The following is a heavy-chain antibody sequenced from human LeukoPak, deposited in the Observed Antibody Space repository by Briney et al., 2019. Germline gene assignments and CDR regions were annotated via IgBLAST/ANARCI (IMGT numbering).Heavy chain of an antibody. V-gene: IGHV3-30*18. Sequence: GGSLRLSCGASGFTFRKYGMHWVRQTPGKGLEAPGKGLQWVAVVSYDGSTKFYADSVQGRFTISRDNSKNTLYLQMNSLRAEDTAVYYCAKDRIRYYYGSGSYYIYAGFDYWGQGTLVTVSS. CDR1: GFTFRKYG. D-gene: IGHD3-10*01. CDR3: AKDRIRYYYGSGSYYIYAGFDY. J-gene: IGHJ4*02. CDR2: VSYDGSTK.